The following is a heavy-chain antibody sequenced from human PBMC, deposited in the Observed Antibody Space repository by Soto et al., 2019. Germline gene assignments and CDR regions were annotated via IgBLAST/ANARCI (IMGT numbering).Heavy chain of an antibody. CDR3: GKARPPGYFEY. V-gene: IGHV3-23*01. D-gene: IGHD2-8*02. J-gene: IGHJ4*02. CDR1: GFTFSSYA. Sequence: GGSLRLSCVASGFTFSSYAMRWARQAPGKGLEWVSGISGNGGNTHYADPVKGRFTISRDNSKNTLYLQMNSLRAEDTAVYYCGKARPPGYFEYWGQGTLVTVSS. CDR2: ISGNGGNT.